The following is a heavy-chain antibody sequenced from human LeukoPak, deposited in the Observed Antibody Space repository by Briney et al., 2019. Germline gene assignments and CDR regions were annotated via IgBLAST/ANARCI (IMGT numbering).Heavy chain of an antibody. CDR1: GGSFSGYY. CDR2: INHSGST. J-gene: IGHJ4*02. CDR3: ARARPYYYGSGSYYKRGFDY. V-gene: IGHV4-34*01. D-gene: IGHD3-10*01. Sequence: RSDTLPLTCAVYGGSFSGYYWSWIRQPPGKGLTWIREINHSGSTNSNPSLKRRVTISVDTSKNHFSLNLSSVTPADTAVYYCARARPYYYGSGSYYKRGFDYWGQETLVTVSS.